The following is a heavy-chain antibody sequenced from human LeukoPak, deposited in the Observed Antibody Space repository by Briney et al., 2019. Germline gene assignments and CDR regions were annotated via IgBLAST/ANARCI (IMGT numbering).Heavy chain of an antibody. J-gene: IGHJ3*02. Sequence: SETLSLTCTVSGVSISQNYWTWIRQSPGKGLEWIGFVSYIGGTRYNPSLKSRVTISVDTSKNQFSLKLSSVTAADTAVYYCARDPNYYDFWSGYYTGAAFDIWGQGTMVTVSS. CDR2: VSYIGGT. CDR1: GVSISQNY. D-gene: IGHD3-3*01. V-gene: IGHV4-59*01. CDR3: ARDPNYYDFWSGYYTGAAFDI.